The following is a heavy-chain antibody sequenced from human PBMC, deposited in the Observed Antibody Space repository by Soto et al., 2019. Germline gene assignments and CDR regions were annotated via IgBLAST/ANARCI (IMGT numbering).Heavy chain of an antibody. CDR1: GFTFSSYG. D-gene: IGHD6-6*01. CDR3: AKRVEYSSSTHYFDC. V-gene: IGHV3-23*01. CDR2: ISDSGGDT. J-gene: IGHJ4*02. Sequence: EVHMLESGGGLVQPGGSLRLACAASGFTFSSYGMSWVRQAPGKGLEWVSSISDSGGDTYYADSVRGRFTISRDNSKNTRHLKMNSLRAEDTAIYYCAKRVEYSSSTHYFDCWGQGTLVTVSS.